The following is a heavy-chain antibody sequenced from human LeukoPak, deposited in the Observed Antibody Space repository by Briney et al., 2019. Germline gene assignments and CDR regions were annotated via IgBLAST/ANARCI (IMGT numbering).Heavy chain of an antibody. CDR1: VGSISSSSYY. Sequence: SETLSLTCTVSVGSISSSSYYWGWIRQPPGKGLEWIGSIYYSGSTYYNPSLKSRVTISVDTSKNQFSLNLSSVTAADTAVYYCARGVARSSKFHFSYYFDYWGQGTLVTVSS. CDR2: IYYSGST. V-gene: IGHV4-39*07. D-gene: IGHD6-6*01. J-gene: IGHJ4*02. CDR3: ARGVARSSKFHFSYYFDY.